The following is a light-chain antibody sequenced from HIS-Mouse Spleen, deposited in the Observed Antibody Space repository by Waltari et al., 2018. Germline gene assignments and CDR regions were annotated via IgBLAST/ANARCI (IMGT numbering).Light chain of an antibody. Sequence: QSALTQPPSASGSPGHSVTISCTGTSSDVGGYNYVSGYQQHPGKAPKLMIYEVSKRPSGVPDRFSGSKSGNTASLTVSGLQAEDEADYYCSSYAGSNNLVFGGGTKLTVL. CDR3: SSYAGSNNLV. J-gene: IGLJ2*01. CDR2: EVS. CDR1: SSDVGGYNY. V-gene: IGLV2-8*01.